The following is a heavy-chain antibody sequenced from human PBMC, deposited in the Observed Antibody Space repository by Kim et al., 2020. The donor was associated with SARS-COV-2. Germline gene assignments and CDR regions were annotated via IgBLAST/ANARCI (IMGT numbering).Heavy chain of an antibody. D-gene: IGHD3-3*01. J-gene: IGHJ6*02. CDR3: ARRRVHYDFWSGYYWASYYYYGMDV. Sequence: GESLKISCKGSGYSFTSYWISWVRQMPGKGLEWMGRIDPSDSYTNYSPSFQGHVTISADKSISTAYLQWSSLKASDTAMYYCARRRVHYDFWSGYYWASYYYYGMDVWGQGTTVTVSS. V-gene: IGHV5-10-1*01. CDR1: GYSFTSYW. CDR2: IDPSDSYT.